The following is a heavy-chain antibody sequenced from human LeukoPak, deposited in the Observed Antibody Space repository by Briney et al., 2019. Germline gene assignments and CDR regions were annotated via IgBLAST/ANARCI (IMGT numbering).Heavy chain of an antibody. J-gene: IGHJ4*02. CDR1: GYIFSDYH. Sequence: ASVKVSCKASGYIFSDYHMHWVRQAPGQGLEWLGWINPNSGGTNYAQKFQGRVTMTRDTSITTAYMELNRLRSDDTAVYYCARAYTSPNGPYWGQGILVTVSS. CDR2: INPNSGGT. V-gene: IGHV1-2*02. D-gene: IGHD3-16*01. CDR3: ARAYTSPNGPY.